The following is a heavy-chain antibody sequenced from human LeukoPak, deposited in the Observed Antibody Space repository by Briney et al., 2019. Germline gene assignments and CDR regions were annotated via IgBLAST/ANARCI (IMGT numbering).Heavy chain of an antibody. V-gene: IGHV3-21*01. D-gene: IGHD4-17*01. CDR3: ARGQPHDYGDYGANFDY. J-gene: IGHJ4*02. Sequence: GGSLRLSCAAPGFTFSSYSMNWVRQAPGKGLEWVSSISNSSSYIYYADSVKGRFTISRDNAKNSLYLQMNSLRAEDTAVYYCARGQPHDYGDYGANFDYWGKGTLVTVSS. CDR2: ISNSSSYI. CDR1: GFTFSSYS.